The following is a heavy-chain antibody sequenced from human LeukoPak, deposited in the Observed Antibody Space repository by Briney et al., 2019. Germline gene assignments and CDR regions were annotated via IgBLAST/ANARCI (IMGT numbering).Heavy chain of an antibody. D-gene: IGHD3-22*01. Sequence: GGSLRLTCAASGFMFRSYWMNWVRQAPGKGLEWVANINQDGSETYYVDSVKGRFTISRDNAKNSLYLQLNSLRDQDTAVYYCANDRGAGPPDAFDIWGQGTTVTVSS. CDR1: GFMFRSYW. CDR3: ANDRGAGPPDAFDI. V-gene: IGHV3-7*02. J-gene: IGHJ3*02. CDR2: INQDGSET.